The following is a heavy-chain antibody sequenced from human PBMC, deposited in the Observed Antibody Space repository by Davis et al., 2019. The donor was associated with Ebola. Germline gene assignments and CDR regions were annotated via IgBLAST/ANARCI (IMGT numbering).Heavy chain of an antibody. V-gene: IGHV1-8*01. D-gene: IGHD2-15*01. CDR2: LNHTSGKT. CDR3: ARGRVGAAY. Sequence: ASVPVSCKTSEYSFTSYDISWVRQVGQGLEWMGWLNHTSGKTGIAEKFQGRVTMTSDISRSTAYLELNSLKSEDTAIYYCARGRVGAAYWGQGTLVTVSS. J-gene: IGHJ4*02. CDR1: EYSFTSYD.